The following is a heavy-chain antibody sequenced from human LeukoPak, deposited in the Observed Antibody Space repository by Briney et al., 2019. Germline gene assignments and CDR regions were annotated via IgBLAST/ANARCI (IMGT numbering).Heavy chain of an antibody. Sequence: PGGSLRLSCAASGCTFSSYSMNWVRQAPGKGLEWLSSISSSSSYIYYADSVKGRFTISRDNAKNSLYLQMNSLRAEDTAVYYCARDGRGYSGYDSVYYYYMDVWGKGTTVTVSS. CDR1: GCTFSSYS. CDR3: ARDGRGYSGYDSVYYYYMDV. CDR2: ISSSSSYI. V-gene: IGHV3-21*01. D-gene: IGHD5-12*01. J-gene: IGHJ6*03.